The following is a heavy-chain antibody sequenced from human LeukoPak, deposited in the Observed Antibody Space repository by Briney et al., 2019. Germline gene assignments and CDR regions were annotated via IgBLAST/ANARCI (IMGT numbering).Heavy chain of an antibody. J-gene: IGHJ4*02. CDR2: IYYNGST. CDR3: ARYCSSTSCYPDVDY. V-gene: IGHV4-31*03. D-gene: IGHD2-2*01. Sequence: SPTLSLTCTVSGGSISSGGYYWSWIRQHPGKGLEWIGYIYYNGSTYYNPSLKSRVTISVDTSKNQFSLKLSSVTAADTAVYYCARYCSSTSCYPDVDYWGQGTLVTVSS. CDR1: GGSISSGGYY.